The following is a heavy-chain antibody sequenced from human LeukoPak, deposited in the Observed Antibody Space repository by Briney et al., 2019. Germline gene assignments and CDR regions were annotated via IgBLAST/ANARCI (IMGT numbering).Heavy chain of an antibody. Sequence: PSETLSLTCAVYGGSFSGYYWSWIRQPPGKGLEWIGEINHSGSTNYNPPLKSRVTISVDTSKNQFSLKLSSVTAADTAVYYCARGGSYWGGFGESHRSYYYYGMDVWGQGTTVTVSS. D-gene: IGHD3-10*01. CDR3: ARGGSYWGGFGESHRSYYYYGMDV. V-gene: IGHV4-34*01. J-gene: IGHJ6*02. CDR1: GGSFSGYY. CDR2: INHSGST.